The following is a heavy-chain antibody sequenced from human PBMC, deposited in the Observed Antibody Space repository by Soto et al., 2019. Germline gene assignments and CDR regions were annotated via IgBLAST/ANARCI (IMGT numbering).Heavy chain of an antibody. CDR1: GCTLSNYG. CDR3: ASARHIGP. Sequence: PGGTLRLPCAASGCTLSNYGMSWVRQAPGKGREWVANIKEDGSERNYEDSVKGRFTISSDCAEYSLYLQMTSLRAVDPAVYYCASARHIGPWGQGTLVTVSS. CDR2: IKEDGSER. D-gene: IGHD2-21*01. J-gene: IGHJ5*02. V-gene: IGHV3-7*01.